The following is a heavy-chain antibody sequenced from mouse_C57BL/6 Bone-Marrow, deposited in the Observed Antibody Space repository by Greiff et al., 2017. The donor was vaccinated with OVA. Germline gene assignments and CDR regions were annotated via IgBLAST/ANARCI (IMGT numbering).Heavy chain of an antibody. CDR2: INPNNGGT. J-gene: IGHJ2*01. D-gene: IGHD1-1*01. V-gene: IGHV1-26*01. CDR1: GYTFTDYY. Sequence: EVQLQQSGPELVKPGASVKISCKASGYTFTDYYMNWVKQSHGKSLEWIRDINPNNGGTSYNQKFKGKATLTVDKSSSTAYMELRSLTSEDSAVYYCAAITTVVVDYWGQGTTLTVSS. CDR3: AAITTVVVDY.